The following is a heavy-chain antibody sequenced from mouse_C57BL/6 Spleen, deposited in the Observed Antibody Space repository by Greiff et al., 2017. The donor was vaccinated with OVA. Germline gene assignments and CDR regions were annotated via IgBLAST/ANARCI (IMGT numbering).Heavy chain of an antibody. CDR2: IDPSDGYT. J-gene: IGHJ1*03. V-gene: IGHV1-50*01. CDR3: ARRVYYYGGWECDV. Sequence: QVQLQQPGAELVKPGASVKLSCKASGYTFTSYWMPWVKQRPGQGLEWIGEIDPSDGYTNYNQKFKGKATLTVDTSSSTAYMQLSSLTSEDSAVYDCARRVYYYGGWECDVWGTGTTVTVSS. D-gene: IGHD1-1*01. CDR1: GYTFTSYW.